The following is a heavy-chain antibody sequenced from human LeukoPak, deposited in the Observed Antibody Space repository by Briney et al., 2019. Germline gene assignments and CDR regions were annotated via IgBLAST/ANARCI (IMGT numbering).Heavy chain of an antibody. Sequence: SETLSLTCTVSGGSISSYYWSWIRQPPGKGLEWIGYIYYSGSTDYNPSLKSRVTISVDTSKNQFSLKLSSVTAADTAVYYCARRPYSSGWYAFDIWGQGTMVTVSS. J-gene: IGHJ3*02. CDR1: GGSISSYY. CDR3: ARRPYSSGWYAFDI. CDR2: IYYSGST. V-gene: IGHV4-59*08. D-gene: IGHD6-19*01.